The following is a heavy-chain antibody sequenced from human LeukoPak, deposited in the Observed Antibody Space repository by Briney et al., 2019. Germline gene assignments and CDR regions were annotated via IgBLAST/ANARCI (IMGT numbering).Heavy chain of an antibody. Sequence: GASVKVSCKASGYTFTGYYMHWVRQAPGQGVEWMGWINPNSGGTNYAQKFQGRVTMTRDTSISTAYMELSRLRSDDTAVYYCRIVVVPAAAFDYWGQGTLVTVSS. D-gene: IGHD2-2*01. CDR1: GYTFTGYY. CDR3: RIVVVPAAAFDY. J-gene: IGHJ4*02. V-gene: IGHV1-2*02. CDR2: INPNSGGT.